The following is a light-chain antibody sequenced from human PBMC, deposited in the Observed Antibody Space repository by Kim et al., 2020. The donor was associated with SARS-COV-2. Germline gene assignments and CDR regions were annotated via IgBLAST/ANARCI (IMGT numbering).Light chain of an antibody. CDR3: QQYFNWPPFT. CDR1: QTIGNN. V-gene: IGKV3-15*01. Sequence: SPGERASLSCRASQTIGNNLAWYQQKPGQSPRLLIYDASIRATGIPARFSGSGSGTEFTLTISSLQSEDFAIYYCQQYFNWPPFTFGGGTKVDIK. CDR2: DAS. J-gene: IGKJ4*01.